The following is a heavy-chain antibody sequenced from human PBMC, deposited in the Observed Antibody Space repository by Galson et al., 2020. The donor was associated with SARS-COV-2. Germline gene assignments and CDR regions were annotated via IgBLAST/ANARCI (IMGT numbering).Heavy chain of an antibody. CDR2: IYYSGST. CDR1: GGSISSGDYY. Sequence: ETSETLSLTCTVSGGSISSGDYYWRWIRQPPGKGLEWIGYIYYSGSTYYNPSLKSRVTISVDTSKNQFSLKLRSVTAADTAVYYCARGRGYSADSSRGNFDYWGQGTLVTVSS. D-gene: IGHD5-18*01. V-gene: IGHV4-30-4*01. CDR3: ARGRGYSADSSRGNFDY. J-gene: IGHJ4*02.